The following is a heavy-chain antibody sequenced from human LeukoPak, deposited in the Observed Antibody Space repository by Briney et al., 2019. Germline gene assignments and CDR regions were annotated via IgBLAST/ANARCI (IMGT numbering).Heavy chain of an antibody. CDR1: GGTFSSYA. V-gene: IGHV1-69*01. J-gene: IGHJ4*02. D-gene: IGHD3-3*01. CDR2: IIPIFGTA. CDR3: ARSNYDFWSGPPLDY. Sequence: ASVKVSCTASGGTFSSYAISWVRQAPGQGLEWMGGIIPIFGTANYAQKFQGRVTITADESTSTAYMELSSLRSEDTAVYYCARSNYDFWSGPPLDYWGQGTLVTVSS.